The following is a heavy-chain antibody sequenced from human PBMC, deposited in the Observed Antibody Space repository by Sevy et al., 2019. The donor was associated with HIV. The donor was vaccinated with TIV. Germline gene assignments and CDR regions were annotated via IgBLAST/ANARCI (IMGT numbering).Heavy chain of an antibody. CDR1: GFTFSNYN. CDR3: ARDFPVGTTSTFDY. D-gene: IGHD1-26*01. V-gene: IGHV3-21*01. CDR2: ITGSSNYI. J-gene: IGHJ4*02. Sequence: GGSLRLSCAASGFTFSNYNMKWVRQAPGKGLEWVSSITGSSNYIYYADSLKGRFTASRDNAKNSLYLQMNSLRAEDTAVYYCARDFPVGTTSTFDYWGQGTLVTVSS.